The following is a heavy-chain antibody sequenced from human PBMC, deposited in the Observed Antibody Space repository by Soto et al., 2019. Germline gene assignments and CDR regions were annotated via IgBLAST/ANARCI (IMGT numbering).Heavy chain of an antibody. CDR3: ARNHRIAGPNFDY. CDR2: IIPIFGTA. V-gene: IGHV1-69*06. Sequence: SVKVSCEASGGTFSSYAISWVRQAPGQGLEWMGGIIPIFGTANYAQKFQGRVTITADKSTSTAYMELSSLRSEDTAVYYCARNHRIAGPNFDYWGAGTMVTVSS. D-gene: IGHD2-21*01. CDR1: GGTFSSYA. J-gene: IGHJ4*02.